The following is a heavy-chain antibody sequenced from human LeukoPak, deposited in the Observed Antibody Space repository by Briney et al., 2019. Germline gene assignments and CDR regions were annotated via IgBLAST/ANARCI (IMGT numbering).Heavy chain of an antibody. Sequence: GASVKVSCKASGYTFTSYGISWVRQAPGQGLEWMGWISAYNGNTNYAQKLQGRVTMTTDTSTSTAYMELRSLRSDDTAVHYCAGHSRDYDYVWGSYWAFDIWGQGTVVTVSS. J-gene: IGHJ3*02. CDR2: ISAYNGNT. V-gene: IGHV1-18*01. D-gene: IGHD3-16*01. CDR1: GYTFTSYG. CDR3: AGHSRDYDYVWGSYWAFDI.